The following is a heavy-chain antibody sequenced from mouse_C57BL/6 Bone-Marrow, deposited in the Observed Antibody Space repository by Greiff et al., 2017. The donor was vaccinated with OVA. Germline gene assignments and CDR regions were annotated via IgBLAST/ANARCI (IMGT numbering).Heavy chain of an antibody. V-gene: IGHV1-61*01. Sequence: QVQLQQPGAELVRPGSSVKLSCKASGYTFTSYWMDWVKQRPGQGLEWIGNIYPSDSENHYNQKFKDKATLTVDKSSSTAYMQLSSLTSEDSAVYYCAKGWLLPYYWGQGTTLTVSS. CDR1: GYTFTSYW. D-gene: IGHD2-3*01. CDR2: IYPSDSEN. CDR3: AKGWLLPYY. J-gene: IGHJ2*01.